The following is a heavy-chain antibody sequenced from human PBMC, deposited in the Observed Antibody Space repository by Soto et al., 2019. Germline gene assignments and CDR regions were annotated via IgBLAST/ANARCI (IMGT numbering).Heavy chain of an antibody. Sequence: QVQLVQSGAEVKKPGSSVKVSCKASGGTFSSYAISWVRQAPGQGLEWMGGIIPIFGTANYAQKFQGRVTITAEKSTSTAYMELSSLRSEDTAVYYCARETGRYCSGGSCPPPIMDVWGQGTTVTVSS. CDR1: GGTFSSYA. D-gene: IGHD2-15*01. V-gene: IGHV1-69*06. CDR2: IIPIFGTA. J-gene: IGHJ6*02. CDR3: ARETGRYCSGGSCPPPIMDV.